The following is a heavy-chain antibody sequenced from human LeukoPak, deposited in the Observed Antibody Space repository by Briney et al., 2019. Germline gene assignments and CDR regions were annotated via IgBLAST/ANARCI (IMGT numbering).Heavy chain of an antibody. Sequence: GGSLRLSCAASGFTVSSNYMSWVRQAPGKGLEWVSVIYSGGSTYYADSVKGRFIISRDNSKNTLYLQMNSLRAEDTAVYYCARDRIAARPVGYYYYGMDVWGQGTTVTVSS. CDR3: ARDRIAARPVGYYYYGMDV. CDR2: IYSGGST. J-gene: IGHJ6*02. D-gene: IGHD6-6*01. CDR1: GFTVSSNY. V-gene: IGHV3-53*01.